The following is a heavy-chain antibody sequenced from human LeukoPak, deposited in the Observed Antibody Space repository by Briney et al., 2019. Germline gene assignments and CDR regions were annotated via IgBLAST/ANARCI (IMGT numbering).Heavy chain of an antibody. CDR3: ARAGNLDN. CDR1: GFTFSTYS. Sequence: GGSLRLSCVASGFTFSTYSMNRVRQAPGKGLEWVAQIKPDGSDKYYVDSVKGRFTISRDNAKNSLSLQMNSLRAEDTAVYYCARAGNLDNWGQGTLVTVSS. CDR2: IKPDGSDK. V-gene: IGHV3-7*01. D-gene: IGHD4-23*01. J-gene: IGHJ4*02.